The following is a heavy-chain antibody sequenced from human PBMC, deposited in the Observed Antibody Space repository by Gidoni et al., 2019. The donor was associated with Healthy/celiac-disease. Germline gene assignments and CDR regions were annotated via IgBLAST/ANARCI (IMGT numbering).Heavy chain of an antibody. D-gene: IGHD6-6*01. J-gene: IGHJ3*02. Sequence: EVQLVESGGGLLKPGGPLSLSCAASVLTFSSYSMNWVRQDPGKGLEWVSSISSSSSYIYYADSVKGRFTISRDNAKNSLYLQMNSLRAEDTAVYYCAREYSSSSWGGDAFDIWGQGTMVTVSS. V-gene: IGHV3-21*01. CDR1: VLTFSSYS. CDR2: ISSSSSYI. CDR3: AREYSSSSWGGDAFDI.